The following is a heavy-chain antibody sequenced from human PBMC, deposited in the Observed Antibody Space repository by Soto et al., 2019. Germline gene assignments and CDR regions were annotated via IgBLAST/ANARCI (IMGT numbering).Heavy chain of an antibody. J-gene: IGHJ5*02. D-gene: IGHD2-15*01. CDR2: AFYSGST. CDR1: GGSISSYY. Sequence: SETLSLTGTVSGGSISSYYWNWIRQSRGKGLEWIGYAFYSGSTKYSPSFKSRVTISVDTSKKQFSLNLRSVTAADTAVYYCAYSETYACFDPWGQGILVTVSS. CDR3: AYSETYACFDP. V-gene: IGHV4-59*01.